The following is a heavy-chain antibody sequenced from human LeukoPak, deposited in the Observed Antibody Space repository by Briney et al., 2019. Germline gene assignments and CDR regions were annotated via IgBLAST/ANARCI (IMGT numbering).Heavy chain of an antibody. J-gene: IGHJ6*03. CDR2: ISSSSSTI. CDR3: ARGGYGYYYYYYMDV. CDR1: GFTFSSYE. Sequence: PGGSLRLSCAASGFTFSSYEMNWVRQAPGKGLEWVSYISSSSSTIYYADSVKGRFTISRDNAKNSLYLQMNSLRAEDTAVCYCARGGYGYYYYYYMDVWGKGTTVTVSS. D-gene: IGHD5-18*01. V-gene: IGHV3-48*01.